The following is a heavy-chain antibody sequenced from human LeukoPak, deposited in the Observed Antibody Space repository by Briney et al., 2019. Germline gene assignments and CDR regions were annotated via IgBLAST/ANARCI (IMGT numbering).Heavy chain of an antibody. Sequence: PSETLSLTCAVYGGSFSDYYWSWIRQPPGKGLEWIGEINHSGSTNYNPSLKSRVIISVDTSKNQFSLKLSSVTAADTAVYYCARLGRDYASSISDYWGQGTLVTVSS. V-gene: IGHV4-34*01. J-gene: IGHJ4*02. CDR2: INHSGST. CDR3: ARLGRDYASSISDY. D-gene: IGHD4-17*01. CDR1: GGSFSDYY.